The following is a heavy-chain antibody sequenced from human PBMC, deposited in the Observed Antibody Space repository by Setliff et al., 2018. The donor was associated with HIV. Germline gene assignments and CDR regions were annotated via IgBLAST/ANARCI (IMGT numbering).Heavy chain of an antibody. V-gene: IGHV1-69*10. CDR2: IIPILGIA. D-gene: IGHD3-22*01. CDR1: GGTFSSYA. Sequence: GASVKVSCKASGGTFSSYAISWVRQAPGQGLEWMGGIIPILGIANYAQKFQGRVTITADKSTSTAYMELSSLRSEDTAVYYCARGGMEYYDSSGYYYWGQGTLVTVSS. CDR3: ARGGMEYYDSSGYYY. J-gene: IGHJ4*02.